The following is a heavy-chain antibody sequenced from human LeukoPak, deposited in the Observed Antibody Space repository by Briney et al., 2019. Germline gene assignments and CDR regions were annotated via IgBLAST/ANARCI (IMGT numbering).Heavy chain of an antibody. Sequence: QSGGSLRLSCAASGFTFSSYGMHWVRQAPGKGLVWVSRINSDGSTTNYADPVKGRFTISRDNAKNTLFLQMNSLRAEDTAVYYCASLQNVPSYYYYYVMDVWGQGTTVTVSS. V-gene: IGHV3-74*01. D-gene: IGHD2/OR15-2a*01. CDR1: GFTFSSYG. J-gene: IGHJ6*02. CDR2: INSDGSTT. CDR3: ASLQNVPSYYYYYVMDV.